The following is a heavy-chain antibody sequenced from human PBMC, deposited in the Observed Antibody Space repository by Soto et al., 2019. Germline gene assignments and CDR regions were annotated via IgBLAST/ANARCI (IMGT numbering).Heavy chain of an antibody. J-gene: IGHJ5*02. CDR1: GESISSNNW. Sequence: QVRLQESGPGLVTPSGTLFLTCDVFGESISSNNWWTWVRQPPGKGLEWIGEIHHSASTNYSPSLKSRVAMSVDKSKNHFSLNLTSVTAADTAVYYCVRLFDSGRRLSPWCQGTLVTVSS. CDR2: IHHSAST. V-gene: IGHV4-4*02. D-gene: IGHD2-21*01. CDR3: VRLFDSGRRLSP.